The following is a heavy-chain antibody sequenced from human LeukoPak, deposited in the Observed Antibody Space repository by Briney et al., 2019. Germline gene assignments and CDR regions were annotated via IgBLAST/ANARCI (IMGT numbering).Heavy chain of an antibody. CDR3: TKSGPPDPY. Sequence: PGGSLRLSCAASGLTVSTNHMSWVRQAPGEGLEWVSVIYSGAGTNYADSVKGRFTISRDNSKSMLYLQMNSLRVEDTAMYYCTKSGPPDPYWGQGTMVTVSS. CDR2: IYSGAGT. J-gene: IGHJ3*01. V-gene: IGHV3-53*01. CDR1: GLTVSTNH.